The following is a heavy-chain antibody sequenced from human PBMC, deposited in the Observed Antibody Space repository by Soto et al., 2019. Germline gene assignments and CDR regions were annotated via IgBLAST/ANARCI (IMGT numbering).Heavy chain of an antibody. V-gene: IGHV4-59*08. D-gene: IGHD3-10*01. CDR3: AGSYYYGSGSYFDY. J-gene: IGHJ4*02. Sequence: SETLSLTCTVSGGSISSYYWSWIRQPPGKGLEWIGYIYYSGSTNYNPSLKSRVTISVDTSKNQFSLKLSSVTAADTAVYYCAGSYYYGSGSYFDYWGQGTLVTVSS. CDR1: GGSISSYY. CDR2: IYYSGST.